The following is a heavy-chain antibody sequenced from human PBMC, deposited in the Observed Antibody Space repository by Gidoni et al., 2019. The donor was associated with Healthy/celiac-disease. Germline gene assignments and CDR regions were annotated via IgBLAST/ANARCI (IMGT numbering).Heavy chain of an antibody. Sequence: QVQLVQSGAEVKKPGSSVTVSCKASGGTFSSYAISWVRTAPGQGLEWMGGIIPIFGTANYAQKFQGRVTITADESTSTAYMELSSLRSEDTAVYYCARPTDRDYAGGNYYYYYMDVWGKGTTVTVSS. CDR2: IIPIFGTA. D-gene: IGHD4-17*01. CDR3: ARPTDRDYAGGNYYYYYMDV. V-gene: IGHV1-69*01. CDR1: GGTFSSYA. J-gene: IGHJ6*03.